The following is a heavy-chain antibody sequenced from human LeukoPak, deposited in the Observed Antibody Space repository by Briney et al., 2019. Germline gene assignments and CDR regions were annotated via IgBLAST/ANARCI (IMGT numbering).Heavy chain of an antibody. Sequence: SETLSLTCAVYGGSFSGYYWSWIRQPPGKGLEWIGEINHSGSTNYNPSLKSRVTISVDTSKNQFSLKLSSVTAADTALYYCVRHVYNIGWIYYFDDWGQGTLVTVSS. CDR2: INHSGST. CDR1: GGSFSGYY. CDR3: VRHVYNIGWIYYFDD. D-gene: IGHD6-19*01. J-gene: IGHJ4*02. V-gene: IGHV4-34*01.